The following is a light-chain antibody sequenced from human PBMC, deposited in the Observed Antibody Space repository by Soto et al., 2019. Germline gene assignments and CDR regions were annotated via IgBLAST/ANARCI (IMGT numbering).Light chain of an antibody. CDR1: QSISSY. J-gene: IGKJ4*01. CDR2: AAS. CDR3: QQGYSTPLT. Sequence: DIQMTASPSSLSASVGDRVTITCRASQSISSYLNWYQQKPGKAPKLLIYAASSLQSGVPSRFSGSGSGTDFTLTISSLQPEDFATYYCQQGYSTPLTFGGGTKVDIK. V-gene: IGKV1-39*01.